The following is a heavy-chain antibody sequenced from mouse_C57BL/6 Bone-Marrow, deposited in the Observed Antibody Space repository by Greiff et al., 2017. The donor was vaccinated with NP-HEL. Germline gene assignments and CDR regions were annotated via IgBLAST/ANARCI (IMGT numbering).Heavy chain of an antibody. D-gene: IGHD1-1*01. J-gene: IGHJ2*01. CDR3: ARDYYGSPYYFDY. CDR1: GFTFSSYA. V-gene: IGHV5-4*01. Sequence: DVHLVESGGGLVKPGGSLKLSCAASGFTFSSYAMSWVRQTPEKRLEWVATISDGGSYTYYPDNVKGRFTISRDNAKNNLYLQMSHLKSEDTAMYYCARDYYGSPYYFDYWGQGTTLTVSS. CDR2: ISDGGSYT.